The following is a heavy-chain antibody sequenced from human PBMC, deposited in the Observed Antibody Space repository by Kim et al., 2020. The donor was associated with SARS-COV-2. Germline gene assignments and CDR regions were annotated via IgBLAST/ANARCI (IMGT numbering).Heavy chain of an antibody. J-gene: IGHJ5*02. Sequence: PGRGREWIGEINHSGSTNYTPSLKSRVTISVDTSKNQFSLKLSSVTAADTAVYYCAREITIFGVVEFDPWGQGTLVTVSS. V-gene: IGHV4-34*01. CDR3: AREITIFGVVEFDP. CDR2: INHSGST. D-gene: IGHD3-3*01.